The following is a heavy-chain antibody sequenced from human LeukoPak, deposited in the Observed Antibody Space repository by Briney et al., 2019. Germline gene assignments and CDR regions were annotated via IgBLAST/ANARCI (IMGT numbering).Heavy chain of an antibody. CDR1: GGTSSSYA. CDR3: ARLAQAVAGTGSQAIDY. J-gene: IGHJ4*02. Sequence: SVKVSCKASGGTSSSYAISWVRQAPGQGLEWMGGIIPFSGTATYAQKFQGRVTITADEYTRTAYMELSSLRFEDTAVYHCARLAQAVAGTGSQAIDYWGQGTLVTVSS. V-gene: IGHV1-69*13. CDR2: IIPFSGTA. D-gene: IGHD6-19*01.